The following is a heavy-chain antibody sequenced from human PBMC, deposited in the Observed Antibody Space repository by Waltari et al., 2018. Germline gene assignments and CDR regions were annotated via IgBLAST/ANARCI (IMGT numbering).Heavy chain of an antibody. J-gene: IGHJ4*02. Sequence: QVQLQESGPGLVKPSGTLSLICAVPGDSVTTSPYYWTWIRQPPGKGLEYIGYISHSGSTNYKPSLERRVTISVDISKNHFSLKVDSVIAADTAVYYCARGPVRLYDSSGFFSTWGQGTPVTVSS. CDR1: GDSVTTSPYY. CDR3: ARGPVRLYDSSGFFST. CDR2: ISHSGST. V-gene: IGHV4-61*03. D-gene: IGHD3-22*01.